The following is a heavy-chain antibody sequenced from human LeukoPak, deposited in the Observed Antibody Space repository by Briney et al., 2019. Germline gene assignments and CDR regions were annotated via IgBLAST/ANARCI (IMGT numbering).Heavy chain of an antibody. V-gene: IGHV3-30*04. D-gene: IGHD2-15*01. CDR2: ISYDGSNK. CDR3: AKCPRGDDIAVDY. CDR1: GFTFSSYA. J-gene: IGHJ4*02. Sequence: PGGSLRLSCAASGFTFSSYAMHWVRQAPGKGLEWVAVISYDGSNKYYADSVKGRFTISRDNSKNTLYLQMNSLRAEDTAVYYCAKCPRGDDIAVDYWGQGTLVTVSS.